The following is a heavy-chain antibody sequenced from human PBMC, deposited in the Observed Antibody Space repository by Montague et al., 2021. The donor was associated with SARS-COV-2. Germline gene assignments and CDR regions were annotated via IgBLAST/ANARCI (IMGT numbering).Heavy chain of an antibody. CDR1: GFTFSSYA. Sequence: SLRLSCAASGFTFSSYAMNWVRQAPGKGLEWVSAISGSGGSTYYADSVKGRFTIFRDNSKNTLYLQMNSLRAEDTAVYYCAKDRRLLLLGELQDFFDFWGQGTLVTVSS. J-gene: IGHJ4*01. CDR2: ISGSGGST. V-gene: IGHV3-23*01. CDR3: AKDRRLLLLGELQDFFDF. D-gene: IGHD3-10*01.